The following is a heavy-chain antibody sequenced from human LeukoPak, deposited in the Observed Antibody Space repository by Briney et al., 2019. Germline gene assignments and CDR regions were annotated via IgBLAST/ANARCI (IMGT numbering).Heavy chain of an antibody. J-gene: IGHJ4*02. D-gene: IGHD3-22*01. CDR1: GYTFTGYY. CDR2: INPNSGGT. V-gene: IGHV1-2*02. Sequence: ASVKVSCKASGYTFTGYYMHWVRQAPGQGLEWMGWINPNSGGTNYAQKFQGRVTMTRDTSISTAYMELSRLRSDDTAVYCCARDLDSSGYYYSGIDYWGQGTLVTVSS. CDR3: ARDLDSSGYYYSGIDY.